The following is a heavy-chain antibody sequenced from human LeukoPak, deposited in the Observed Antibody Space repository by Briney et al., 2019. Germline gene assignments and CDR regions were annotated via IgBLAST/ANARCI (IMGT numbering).Heavy chain of an antibody. CDR3: ARDGGSGWYNY. D-gene: IGHD6-19*01. J-gene: IGHJ4*02. Sequence: SETLSLTCTVSGGSISSSSYYWGWIRQPAGKGLEWIGRIQASGSTNYNPSLKSRITVSVDTSKNQFSLKLTSVTAADTAVYYCARDGGSGWYNYWGQGALVTVSS. CDR2: IQASGST. CDR1: GGSISSSSYY. V-gene: IGHV4-61*02.